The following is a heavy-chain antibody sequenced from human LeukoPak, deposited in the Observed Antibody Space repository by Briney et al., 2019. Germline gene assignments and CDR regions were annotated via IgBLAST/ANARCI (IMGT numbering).Heavy chain of an antibody. V-gene: IGHV1-69*02. CDR1: VATFTSYT. CDR3: SRGIDNIVGATNDY. Sequence: ASLKVSCKASVATFTSYTISWVRQAPGQGLEWMGRIIPILGIANYAQKFPGRVTITADKSTTTAYMESSSLRSVDTALSYLSRGIDNIVGATNDYWGQGTLVTVSS. CDR2: IIPILGIA. J-gene: IGHJ4*02. D-gene: IGHD1-26*01.